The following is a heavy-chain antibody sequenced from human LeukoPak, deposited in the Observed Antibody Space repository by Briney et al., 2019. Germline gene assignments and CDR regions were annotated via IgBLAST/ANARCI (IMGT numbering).Heavy chain of an antibody. V-gene: IGHV4-61*02. J-gene: IGHJ4*02. Sequence: PSETLSLACTVSGDSISSGTYYWSWIRQPAGRGLEWIGRIYTDGYTTHYNPSLTGRVIISLDTSKNQFSLKLTSVTAADTAVYYCVGSSWYFSLYFWGQGTLVTVSS. CDR3: VGSSWYFSLYF. CDR2: IYTDGYT. D-gene: IGHD6-13*01. CDR1: GDSISSGTYY.